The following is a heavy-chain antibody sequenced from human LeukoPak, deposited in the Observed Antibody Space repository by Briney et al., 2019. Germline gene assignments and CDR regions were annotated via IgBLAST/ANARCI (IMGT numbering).Heavy chain of an antibody. CDR2: ISSSSSSI. Sequence: GGSPRLSCAASGFTFRNYGMDWVRQAPGKGLEWVSYISSSSSSINYADSVKGRFTISRDNAKNSVFLQMNSLRAEDTAVYYCARGGAARPDYWGQGTLVTVSS. CDR1: GFTFRNYG. J-gene: IGHJ4*02. CDR3: ARGGAARPDY. V-gene: IGHV3-48*01. D-gene: IGHD6-6*01.